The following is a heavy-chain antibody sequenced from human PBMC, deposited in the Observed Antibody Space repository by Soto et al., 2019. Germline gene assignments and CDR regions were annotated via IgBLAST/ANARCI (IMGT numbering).Heavy chain of an antibody. CDR3: AKAGGGDTKWDVDP. Sequence: EVQLLESGGGSVQPGGSLRLSCAASGFSFSGYAMAWVRQAPGKGLEWVSGISGSGATTYYADTVKGRCTISRDNSTNTLSLKVNRLSAEETAGYYCAKAGGGDTKWDVDPWAHGSLLSVSS. V-gene: IGHV3-23*01. CDR1: GFSFSGYA. CDR2: ISGSGATT. J-gene: IGHJ5*02. D-gene: IGHD1-26*01.